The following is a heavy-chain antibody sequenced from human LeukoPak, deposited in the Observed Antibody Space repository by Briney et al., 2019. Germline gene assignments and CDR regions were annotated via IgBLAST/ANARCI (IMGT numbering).Heavy chain of an antibody. D-gene: IGHD2-15*01. CDR1: GFTFSSYA. CDR2: ISYDGSNK. V-gene: IGHV3-30-3*01. CDR3: ARDRSYCSGGSCYTKFDP. Sequence: GRSLRLSCAASGFTFSSYAMHWVRQAPGKGLEWVAVISYDGSNKYYADSVKGRFTISRDNSKNTLYLQMNSLRAEDTAVYYCARDRSYCSGGSCYTKFDPWGQGTLVTVSP. J-gene: IGHJ5*02.